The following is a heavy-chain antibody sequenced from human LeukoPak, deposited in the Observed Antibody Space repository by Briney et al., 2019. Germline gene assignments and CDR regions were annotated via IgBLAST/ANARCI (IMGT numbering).Heavy chain of an antibody. J-gene: IGHJ4*02. CDR3: AKSGQNYYGSV. V-gene: IGHV3-30*18. Sequence: GGSLRLSCTASGFTFSSYGMHWVRQAPGKGLEGVAVISYDGTYKYYADSVKGRFTISRDNSKNTLYLQMNSLRAEDTAVYYCAKSGQNYYGSVWGQGTQVTVSS. CDR2: ISYDGTYK. CDR1: GFTFSSYG. D-gene: IGHD3-10*01.